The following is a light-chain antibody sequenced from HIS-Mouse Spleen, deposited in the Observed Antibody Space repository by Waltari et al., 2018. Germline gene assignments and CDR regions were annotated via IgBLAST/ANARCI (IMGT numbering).Light chain of an antibody. CDR2: EDN. CDR3: QSYDSSNWV. J-gene: IGLJ3*02. V-gene: IGLV6-57*04. CDR1: SGTIASNY. Sequence: NFMLTQPHSVSESPGKTVTISCTRRSGTIASNYVQWSQQRPGSAPTTVIYEDNQRPSGVPDRFSGSIDSSSNSASLTISGLKTEDEADYYCQSYDSSNWVFGGGTKLTVL.